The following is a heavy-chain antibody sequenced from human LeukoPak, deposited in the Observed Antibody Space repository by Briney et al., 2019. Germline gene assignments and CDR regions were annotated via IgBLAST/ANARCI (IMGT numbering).Heavy chain of an antibody. J-gene: IGHJ4*02. CDR2: ISSSSSTI. D-gene: IGHD6-6*01. CDR1: GFTFSSYN. CDR3: AREHSSSSGSVSDF. Sequence: GGSLRLSCTASGFTFSSYNMNWVRQAPGKGLEWVSYISSSSSTIYYADSVKGRFTISRDNAKNSLYVQMNSLRDEDTAVYYCAREHSSSSGSVSDFWGQGTLVSVS. V-gene: IGHV3-48*02.